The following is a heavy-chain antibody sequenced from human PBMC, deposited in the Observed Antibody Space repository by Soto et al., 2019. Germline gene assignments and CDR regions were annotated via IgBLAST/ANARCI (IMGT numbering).Heavy chain of an antibody. CDR3: ARLSRYYDFWSGQEDYYYYYGMDV. D-gene: IGHD3-3*01. Sequence: GESLKISCKGSGYSFTSYWIGWVRQMPGKGLEWMGIIYPGDSDTRYSPSFQGPVTISADKSISTAYLQWSSLKASDTAMYYCARLSRYYDFWSGQEDYYYYYGMDVWGQGTTVTVSS. CDR2: IYPGDSDT. V-gene: IGHV5-51*01. CDR1: GYSFTSYW. J-gene: IGHJ6*02.